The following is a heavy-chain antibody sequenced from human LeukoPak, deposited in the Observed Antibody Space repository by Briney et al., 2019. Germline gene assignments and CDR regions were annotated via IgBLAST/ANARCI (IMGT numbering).Heavy chain of an antibody. V-gene: IGHV3-11*04. CDR2: ISSSSGSST. CDR3: ARSRYSSSSSDY. Sequence: GGSLRLSCAASGFTFSDYYMRWIRQAPGKGLEWISHISSSSGSSTYYADSVKGRFTISRDNAKNSLYLQMDSLRAEDTAVYYCARSRYSSSSSDYWGQGTLVTVSS. CDR1: GFTFSDYY. D-gene: IGHD6-6*01. J-gene: IGHJ4*02.